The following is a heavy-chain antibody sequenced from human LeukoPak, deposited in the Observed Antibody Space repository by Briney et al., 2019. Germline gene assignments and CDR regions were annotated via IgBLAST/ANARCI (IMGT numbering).Heavy chain of an antibody. J-gene: IGHJ4*02. V-gene: IGHV4-61*02. CDR3: ARNSIAAAGYPDY. D-gene: IGHD6-13*01. CDR2: IYTSGST. CDR1: GGSISSGSYY. Sequence: SETLSLTCTVSGGSISSGSYYWSWIRQPAGKGLEWIGRIYTSGSTNYNPSLKSRVTISVDMSKNQFSLKLSSVTAADTAVYYCARNSIAAAGYPDYWGQGTLVTVSS.